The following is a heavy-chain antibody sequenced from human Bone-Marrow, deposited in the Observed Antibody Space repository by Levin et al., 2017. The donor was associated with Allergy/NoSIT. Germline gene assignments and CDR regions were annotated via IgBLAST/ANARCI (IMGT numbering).Heavy chain of an antibody. J-gene: IGHJ4*02. CDR1: GYTFTNYI. CDR3: VRGGFGTGYVDY. CDR2: INTNTGSP. D-gene: IGHD1-7*01. V-gene: IGHV7-4-1*02. Sequence: GGSLRLSCKASGYTFTNYIMSWVRQAPGQGLEWMGRINTNTGSPTYAQGFTGRFIFSLDNSVSTAYLQINSLKAEDLGVYYCVRGGFGTGYVDYWGQGTLVAVSS.